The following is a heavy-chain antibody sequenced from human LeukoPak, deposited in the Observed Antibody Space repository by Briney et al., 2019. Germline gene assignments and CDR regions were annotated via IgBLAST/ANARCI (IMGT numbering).Heavy chain of an antibody. Sequence: GGSLRLSCAGSGFTFSRHWMSWVRQAPGKGLEWLANIKQDGSEKYYVDSVEGRFTISRDNAKNSLYLQMNSLRAEDTAVYYCARSYYGSGTSYGMDVWGQRTTVTVSS. CDR2: IKQDGSEK. D-gene: IGHD3-10*01. V-gene: IGHV3-7*01. J-gene: IGHJ6*02. CDR1: GFTFSRHW. CDR3: ARSYYGSGTSYGMDV.